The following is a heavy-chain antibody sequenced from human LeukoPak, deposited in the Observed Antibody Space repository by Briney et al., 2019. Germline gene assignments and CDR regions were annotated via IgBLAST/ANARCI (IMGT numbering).Heavy chain of an antibody. V-gene: IGHV3-33*01. CDR1: GFTFSSYG. CDR2: IWYDGSNK. Sequence: GGSLRLSCAASGFTFSSYGMHWVRQAPGKGLEWVAVIWYDGSNKYYADSVKGRFTISRDNSKNTLYLQMNSLRAEDTAVYYCARDPGDTAMGGYYFDYWGQGTLVTVSS. J-gene: IGHJ4*02. CDR3: ARDPGDTAMGGYYFDY. D-gene: IGHD5-18*01.